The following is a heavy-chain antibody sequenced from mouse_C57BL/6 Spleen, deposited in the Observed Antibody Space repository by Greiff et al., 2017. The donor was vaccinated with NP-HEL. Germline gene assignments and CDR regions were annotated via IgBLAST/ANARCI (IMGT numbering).Heavy chain of an antibody. CDR3: ARRWGGDYDGEAWFAY. V-gene: IGHV1-19*01. D-gene: IGHD2-4*01. Sequence: VQLQQSGPVLVKPGASVKMSCKASGYTFTDYYMNWVKQSHGKSLEWIGVINPYNGGTSYNQKFKGKATLTVDKSSSTAYMELNSLTSEDSAVYYCARRWGGDYDGEAWFAYWGQGTLVTVSA. CDR1: GYTFTDYY. J-gene: IGHJ3*01. CDR2: INPYNGGT.